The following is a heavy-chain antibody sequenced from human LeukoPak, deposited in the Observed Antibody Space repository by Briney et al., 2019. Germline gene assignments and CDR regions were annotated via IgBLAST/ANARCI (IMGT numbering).Heavy chain of an antibody. CDR1: GGTFSSYA. Sequence: ASVKVSCKASGGTFSSYAISWVRQAPGQGLEWMGGIIPIFGTANYAQKFQGRVTITTDESPNTAYMELSSLRSEDTAVYYCARDSLDDKDGSGSYNNWLDPWGQGTLVTVSS. CDR2: IIPIFGTA. J-gene: IGHJ5*02. V-gene: IGHV1-69*05. CDR3: ARDSLDDKDGSGSYNNWLDP. D-gene: IGHD3-10*01.